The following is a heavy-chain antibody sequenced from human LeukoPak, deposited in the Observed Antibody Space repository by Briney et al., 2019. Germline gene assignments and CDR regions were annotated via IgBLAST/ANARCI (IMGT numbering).Heavy chain of an antibody. V-gene: IGHV1-69*05. CDR3: AKSIVGATTYYYYYYMDV. CDR1: GGTFSSYA. Sequence: SVKVSCKASGGTFSSYAISWVRQAPGQGLEWMGGIIPIFGTANYAQKFQGRVTITTDESTSTAYMELSSLRSEDTAVYYCAKSIVGATTYYYYYYMDVWGEGTTVTVSS. CDR2: IIPIFGTA. D-gene: IGHD1-26*01. J-gene: IGHJ6*03.